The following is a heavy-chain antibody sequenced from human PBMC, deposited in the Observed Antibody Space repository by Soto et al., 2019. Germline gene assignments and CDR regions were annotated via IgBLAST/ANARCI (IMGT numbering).Heavy chain of an antibody. D-gene: IGHD3-10*01. Sequence: QVQLVQSGAEVKKPGASVKVSCKASGYTFTSYGISWVRQAPGQGLEWMGWISAYNGNTNYAQKLQGRVTMTTDTSTSAAYMELRSLRSDDTAVYYCARKVGSWFGEPQPNYGMDVWGQGTTVTVSS. CDR2: ISAYNGNT. V-gene: IGHV1-18*01. J-gene: IGHJ6*02. CDR1: GYTFTSYG. CDR3: ARKVGSWFGEPQPNYGMDV.